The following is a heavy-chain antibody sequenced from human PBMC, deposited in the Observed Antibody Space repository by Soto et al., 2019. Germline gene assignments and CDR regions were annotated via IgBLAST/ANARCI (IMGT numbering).Heavy chain of an antibody. Sequence: GGSLRLSCAASGFTFNSYAMNWVRQAPGKGLEWVSGIGGSGGGTYYADSVKGRFTISRDNSKNTLYLQMNSLRAEDTAVYYCVRKLKGDAPGRSAGAFDYWGQGTLVTVSS. CDR3: VRKLKGDAPGRSAGAFDY. V-gene: IGHV3-23*01. CDR2: IGGSGGGT. J-gene: IGHJ4*02. D-gene: IGHD1-26*01. CDR1: GFTFNSYA.